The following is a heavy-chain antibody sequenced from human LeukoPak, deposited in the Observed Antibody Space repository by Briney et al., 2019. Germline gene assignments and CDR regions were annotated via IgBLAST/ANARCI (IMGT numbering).Heavy chain of an antibody. CDR1: GGSFSGYY. Sequence: PSETLSLTCAVYGGSFSGYYWSWIRQPPGKGLEWIGNIYHSGTTYYNPSLKSRVTISVDTFKNQFSLRLRSVTAADTAVYYCVRVRAVAGTPPDYWGQGTLVTVSS. J-gene: IGHJ4*02. CDR3: VRVRAVAGTPPDY. V-gene: IGHV4-34*01. CDR2: IYHSGTT. D-gene: IGHD6-19*01.